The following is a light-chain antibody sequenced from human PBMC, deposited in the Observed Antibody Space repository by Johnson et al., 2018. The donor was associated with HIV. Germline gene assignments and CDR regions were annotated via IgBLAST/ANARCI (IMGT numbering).Light chain of an antibody. Sequence: QSLLTQPPSVSAAPGQKVTISCSGSSSNIGNNYVSWYQQLPGTAPKLLIYDNYKRPSGIPDRFSGSKSGTSATLDITGLQTGDEADYYCGTWDYTLKTGFFGTGTKVTVL. CDR2: DNY. V-gene: IGLV1-51*01. CDR1: SSNIGNNY. CDR3: GTWDYTLKTGF. J-gene: IGLJ1*01.